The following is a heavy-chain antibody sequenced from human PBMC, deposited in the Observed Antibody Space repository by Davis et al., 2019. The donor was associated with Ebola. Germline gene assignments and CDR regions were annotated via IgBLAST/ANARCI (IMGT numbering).Heavy chain of an antibody. CDR2: ISSSSSTI. J-gene: IGHJ6*02. Sequence: GESLKISCAASGLTFSSYSMNWVRQAPGKGLEWVSYISSSSSTIYYADSVKGRFTISRDNAKNSLYLQMNSLRDEDTAVYYCARLMGDDYDILPYGMDVWGQGTTVTVSS. CDR1: GLTFSSYS. D-gene: IGHD3-9*01. V-gene: IGHV3-48*02. CDR3: ARLMGDDYDILPYGMDV.